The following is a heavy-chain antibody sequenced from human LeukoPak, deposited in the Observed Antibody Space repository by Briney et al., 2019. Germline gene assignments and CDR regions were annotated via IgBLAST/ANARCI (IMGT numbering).Heavy chain of an antibody. CDR2: IKSKTDGGTT. Sequence: GGSLRLSCSASGFTLTNAWMSRVRQAPGKGLEWVGLIKSKTDGGTTDYAAPVQGRFTISRDDSNNTLHLQMSSLKTEDTGVYFCATVYWYFDLWGPGTLLSVSA. J-gene: IGHJ2*01. V-gene: IGHV3-15*01. CDR3: ATVYWYFDL. CDR1: GFTLTNAW.